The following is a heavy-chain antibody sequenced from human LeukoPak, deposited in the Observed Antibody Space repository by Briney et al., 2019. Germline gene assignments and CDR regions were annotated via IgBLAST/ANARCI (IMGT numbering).Heavy chain of an antibody. V-gene: IGHV4-59*01. J-gene: IGHJ3*02. CDR1: GDSISSYY. Sequence: ASETLSLTCTVSGDSISSYYWSWIRQPPGKGLEWIGYISYSGSTKYNPSLKSRVIISLDTSKKQFSLKLSSVTAADTAVYSCARTRRGYTYGFPSRELLKASDIWGQGTMVTVSS. CDR3: ARTRRGYTYGFPSRELLKASDI. D-gene: IGHD5-18*01. CDR2: ISYSGST.